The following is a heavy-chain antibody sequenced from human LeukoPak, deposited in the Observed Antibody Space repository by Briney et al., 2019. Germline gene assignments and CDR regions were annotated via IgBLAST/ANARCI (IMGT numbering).Heavy chain of an antibody. D-gene: IGHD3-16*01. J-gene: IGHJ4*02. CDR1: GFPFSDYY. V-gene: IGHV3-11*01. CDR2: ISSSGSTI. Sequence: GGSLRLSCAASGFPFSDYYMSWIRQAPGKGLEWVSYISSSGSTISHADSVKGRFTISRHNAKNSLYLQMNSQRAEDTAVYYCARAQCIVGVIEWGQGTLVTVSS. CDR3: ARAQCIVGVIE.